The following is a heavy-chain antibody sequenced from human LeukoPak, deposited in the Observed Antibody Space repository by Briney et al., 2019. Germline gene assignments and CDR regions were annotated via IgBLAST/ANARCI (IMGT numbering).Heavy chain of an antibody. Sequence: SETLSLTCAVSGYSISSSNWWGWIRQPPGKGLEWIGEINHSGSTNYNPSLKSRVTISVDTSKNQFSLKLSSVTAADTAVYYCARGLNYYGSGSYYNWFDPWGQGTLVTVSS. D-gene: IGHD3-10*01. CDR3: ARGLNYYGSGSYYNWFDP. V-gene: IGHV4-28*03. J-gene: IGHJ5*02. CDR1: GYSISSSNW. CDR2: INHSGST.